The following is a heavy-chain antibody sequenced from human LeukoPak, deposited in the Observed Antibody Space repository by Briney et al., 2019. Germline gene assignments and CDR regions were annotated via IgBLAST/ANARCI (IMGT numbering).Heavy chain of an antibody. CDR2: INHSGST. CDR3: ARVRFYGARRPLDY. D-gene: IGHD4-17*01. CDR1: GGSFSGYY. Sequence: KPSETLSLTCAVYGGSFSGYYWSWIRQPPGKGLEWIGEINHSGSTNYNPSLKSRVTISVDTSKNQFSLKLSSVTAADTAVYYCARVRFYGARRPLDYWGQGTLVTVSS. J-gene: IGHJ4*02. V-gene: IGHV4-34*01.